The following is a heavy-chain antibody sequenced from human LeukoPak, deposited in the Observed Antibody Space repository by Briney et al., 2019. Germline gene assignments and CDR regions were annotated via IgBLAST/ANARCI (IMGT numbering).Heavy chain of an antibody. CDR2: INPNSGGT. J-gene: IGHJ4*02. D-gene: IGHD5-12*01. V-gene: IGHV1-2*02. CDR1: GYTFTGYY. CDR3: ARAPGYSGYDLDFDY. Sequence: ASVKVSCKASGYTFTGYYMHWVRQAPGQGLEWMGWINPNSGGTSYAQKFQGRVTMTRDTSISTAYMELSRLRSDDTAVYYCARAPGYSGYDLDFDYWGQGTLVTVSS.